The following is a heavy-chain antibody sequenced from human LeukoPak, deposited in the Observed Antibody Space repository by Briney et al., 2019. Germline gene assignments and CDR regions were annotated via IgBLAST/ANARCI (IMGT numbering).Heavy chain of an antibody. Sequence: GGSLRLSCAASGFTFSSYSMNWVRQAPGKGLEWVSSISSWSSYINYADSVKGRFTISRDNAKNSLYLQMNSLKTEDTAVYYCTTRAPAGSVAFDIWGQGTMVTVSS. J-gene: IGHJ3*02. CDR2: ISSWSSYI. CDR1: GFTFSSYS. D-gene: IGHD1-14*01. V-gene: IGHV3-21*04. CDR3: TTRAPAGSVAFDI.